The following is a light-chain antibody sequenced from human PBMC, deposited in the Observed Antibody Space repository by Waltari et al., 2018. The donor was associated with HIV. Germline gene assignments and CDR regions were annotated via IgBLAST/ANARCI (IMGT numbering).Light chain of an antibody. V-gene: IGLV1-47*01. CDR1: SSHTGRNY. Sequence: QSVLTQPPSASGPTGQRVTVSCSVSSSHTGRNYVSWYQQLPRTAPKPLIHRNNQRPSGVPDRFSGSKSGTSVSLAICGLRSEDESDYYCAAWDDRRSGWVFGGGTKLTV. J-gene: IGLJ3*02. CDR2: RNN. CDR3: AAWDDRRSGWV.